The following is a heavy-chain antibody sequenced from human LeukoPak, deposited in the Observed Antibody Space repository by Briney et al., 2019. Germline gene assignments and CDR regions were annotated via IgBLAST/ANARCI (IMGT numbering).Heavy chain of an antibody. CDR2: IYSSGST. CDR1: GASISNFY. J-gene: IGHJ3*01. D-gene: IGHD5-24*01. CDR3: ARVRGWAFDV. V-gene: IGHV4-4*07. Sequence: PSETLSLTCTVSGASISNFYRSWIRQPAGKGLEWIGRIYSSGSTNYNPSLKSRVTMSVDTSQSQFSLNLTSVTAADTGVYFCARVRGWAFDVWGQGTMVTISS.